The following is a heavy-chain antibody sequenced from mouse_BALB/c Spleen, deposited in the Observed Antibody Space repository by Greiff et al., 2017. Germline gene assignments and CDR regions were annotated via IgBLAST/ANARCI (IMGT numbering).Heavy chain of an antibody. CDR3: ARDQYYGSSLYYAMDY. V-gene: IGHV7-3*02. CDR2: IRNKANGYTT. J-gene: IGHJ4*01. Sequence: EVMLVESGGGLVQPGGSLRLSCATSGFTFTDYYMSWVRQPPGKALEWLGFIRNKANGYTTEYSASVKGRFTISRDNSQSILYLQMNTLRAEDSATYYCARDQYYGSSLYYAMDYWGQGTSVTVSS. D-gene: IGHD1-1*01. CDR1: GFTFTDYY.